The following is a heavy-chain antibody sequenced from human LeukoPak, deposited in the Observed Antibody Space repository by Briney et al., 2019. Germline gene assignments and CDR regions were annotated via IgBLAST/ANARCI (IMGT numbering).Heavy chain of an antibody. D-gene: IGHD6-19*01. CDR3: ARDVQAVAGFSSWFDP. CDR1: GFTFSSYS. J-gene: IGHJ5*02. V-gene: IGHV3-21*01. CDR2: ISSSSSYI. Sequence: GGSLRLSCAASGFTFSSYSMNWVRQAPGKGLEWVLSISSSSSYIYYADSVKGRFTISRDNAKNSLYLQMNSLRAEDTAVYYCARDVQAVAGFSSWFDPWGQGTLVTVSS.